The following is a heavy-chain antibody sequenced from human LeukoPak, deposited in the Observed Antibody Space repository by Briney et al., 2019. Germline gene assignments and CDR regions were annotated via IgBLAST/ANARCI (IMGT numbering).Heavy chain of an antibody. V-gene: IGHV4-34*01. Sequence: SETLSLTCAVYGGSFSGYYWSWIRQPPGKGVEWIGEINHSGSTNYNPSLKSRVTISVDTSKNQFSLKLSSVTAADTAVYYCARDSGSFAYPKFDYWGQGTLVTVSS. CDR2: INHSGST. CDR1: GGSFSGYY. CDR3: ARDSGSFAYPKFDY. J-gene: IGHJ4*02. D-gene: IGHD1-26*01.